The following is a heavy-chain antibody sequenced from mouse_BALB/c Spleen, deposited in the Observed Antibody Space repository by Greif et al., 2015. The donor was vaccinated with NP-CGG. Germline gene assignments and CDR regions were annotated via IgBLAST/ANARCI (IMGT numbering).Heavy chain of an antibody. Sequence: QVQLQQSGAELAKPGASVKMSCKASGYTFTSYWMHWVKQRPGQGLEWIGYINPSTGYTEYNQKFKGKATLTADKSSSTAYMQLSSPTSEDSAVYYCASSYYYGSSYYAMDYWGQGTSVTVSS. CDR3: ASSYYYGSSYYAMDY. D-gene: IGHD1-1*01. CDR2: INPSTGYT. J-gene: IGHJ4*01. CDR1: GYTFTSYW. V-gene: IGHV1-7*01.